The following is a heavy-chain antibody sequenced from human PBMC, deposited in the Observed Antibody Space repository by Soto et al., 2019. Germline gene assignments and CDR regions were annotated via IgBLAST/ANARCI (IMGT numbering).Heavy chain of an antibody. CDR2: INPSGGST. D-gene: IGHD6-6*01. Sequence: GASVKVSCKASGYTFTSYYMHWVRQAPGQGLEWMGIINPSGGSTSYAQKSQGRVTMTRDTSTSTVYMELSSLRSEDTAVYYCARDRRGIAARPGYYYYGMDVWGQGTTVTVSS. CDR1: GYTFTSYY. V-gene: IGHV1-46*01. J-gene: IGHJ6*02. CDR3: ARDRRGIAARPGYYYYGMDV.